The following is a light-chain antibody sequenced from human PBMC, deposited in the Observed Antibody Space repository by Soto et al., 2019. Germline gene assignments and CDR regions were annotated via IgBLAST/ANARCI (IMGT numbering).Light chain of an antibody. CDR3: MQARSAAVR. CDR1: QSLLHSNGYNY. Sequence: MTRWALVLLVTPGGPASIYCRSSQSLLHSNGYNYLDWYLQKPGQSPQLLIYLGSNRAFVVPERFSVSGWCADSTLMLSRFADEAGALPFCMQARSAAVRFAGGTKLDIK. V-gene: IGKV2-28*01. CDR2: LGS. J-gene: IGKJ4*01.